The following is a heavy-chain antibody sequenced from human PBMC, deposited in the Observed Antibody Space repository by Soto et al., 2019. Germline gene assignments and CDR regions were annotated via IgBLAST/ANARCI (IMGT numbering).Heavy chain of an antibody. V-gene: IGHV3-48*01. CDR2: ISSSSSSI. CDR3: ARDVSGAYRSGSYYYYCYAMDV. J-gene: IGHJ6*02. D-gene: IGHD3-10*01. CDR1: GFTFSSYN. Sequence: PGGSLRLSCAASGFTFSSYNMNWVRQAPGKGLEWVSYISSSSSSIYYADSVKGRFTISRDNAKNSLYLQMNRLRAEDTAVYYCARDVSGAYRSGSYYYYCYAMDVWGQGTTVTVSS.